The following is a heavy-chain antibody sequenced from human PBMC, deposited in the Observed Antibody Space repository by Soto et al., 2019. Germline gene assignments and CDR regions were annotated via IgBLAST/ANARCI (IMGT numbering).Heavy chain of an antibody. Sequence: SQTLSLTCAISGDSVSSNSAAWNWIRQSPSRGLEWLGRTYYRSKWYNDYAVSVKSRITINPDTSKNQFSLQLNSVTPEDTAVYYCARDGEYCSSNSCHLWFEPWGQGTLVTVSS. J-gene: IGHJ5*02. D-gene: IGHD2-2*01. CDR1: GDSVSSNSAA. V-gene: IGHV6-1*01. CDR3: ARDGEYCSSNSCHLWFEP. CDR2: TYYRSKWYN.